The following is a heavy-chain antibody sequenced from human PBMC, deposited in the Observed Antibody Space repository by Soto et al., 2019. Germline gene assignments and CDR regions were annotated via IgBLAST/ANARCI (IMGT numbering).Heavy chain of an antibody. CDR2: IKSDGSYT. V-gene: IGHV3-74*01. CDR3: ATGGSCYFTY. Sequence: EVQLVESGGGLVQPGGSLRLSCAASGFTFNTYWMQWVRQAPGKGLVWVSRIKSDGSYTNYADSVKGRFTISRDNAKNTLFLQMNSLGAEDTVVYYCATGGSCYFTYWGQGTLVTVSS. D-gene: IGHD3-22*01. J-gene: IGHJ4*02. CDR1: GFTFNTYW.